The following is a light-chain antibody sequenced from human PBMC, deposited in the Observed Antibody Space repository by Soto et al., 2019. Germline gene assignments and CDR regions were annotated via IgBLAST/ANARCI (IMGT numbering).Light chain of an antibody. J-gene: IGKJ1*01. Sequence: EIVLTQSPGTLSLSPGERATLSCRASQSVSSAYLAWYQQKPGQAPRLLIYDVSSRATGIPDRFSGSGSGTDFTLTISRLEPEDFAVYYCQQYGSSRTFGQGTKVDIK. V-gene: IGKV3-20*01. CDR3: QQYGSSRT. CDR1: QSVSSAY. CDR2: DVS.